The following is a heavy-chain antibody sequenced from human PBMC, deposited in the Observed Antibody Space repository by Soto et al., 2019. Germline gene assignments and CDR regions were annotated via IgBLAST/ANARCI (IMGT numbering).Heavy chain of an antibody. J-gene: IGHJ6*02. Sequence: SVKVSCKASGFTFTSSAVQWVRQARGQRLEWIGWIVVGSGNTNYAQKFQERVTITRDMSTSTAYMELSSLRSEDTAVYYCAADISGSTLYYYGMDVWGQGPTVTVSS. V-gene: IGHV1-58*01. CDR3: AADISGSTLYYYGMDV. CDR2: IVVGSGNT. D-gene: IGHD3-22*01. CDR1: GFTFTSSA.